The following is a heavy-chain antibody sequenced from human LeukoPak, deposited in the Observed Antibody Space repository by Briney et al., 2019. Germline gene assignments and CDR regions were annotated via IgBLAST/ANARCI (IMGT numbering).Heavy chain of an antibody. J-gene: IGHJ5*02. Sequence: SETLSLTCAVYGGSFSGYYWSWIRQPPGKGLEWIGEINHSGSTYYNPSLKSRVTISVDTSKNQFSLKLSSVTAADTAVYYCARSRLSPYYYGSKAPFDPWGQGTLVTVSS. CDR3: ARSRLSPYYYGSKAPFDP. CDR2: INHSGST. V-gene: IGHV4-34*01. CDR1: GGSFSGYY. D-gene: IGHD3-10*01.